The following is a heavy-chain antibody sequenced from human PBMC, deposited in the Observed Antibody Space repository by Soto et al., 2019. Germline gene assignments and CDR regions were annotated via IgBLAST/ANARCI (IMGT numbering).Heavy chain of an antibody. CDR1: GDTFSFYS. CDR2: VNPILSMS. Sequence: QVQLVQSGAEVKRPGSSVKVSCKASGDTFSFYSINWVRQAPGLGLEWMGRVNPILSMSNYAQRFQGRVTMTADKSTITAYMKISGLRSEDTAMYYCATSYGSGYRAFDYWGQGALVTVSS. CDR3: ATSYGSGYRAFDY. J-gene: IGHJ4*02. V-gene: IGHV1-69*04. D-gene: IGHD3-10*01.